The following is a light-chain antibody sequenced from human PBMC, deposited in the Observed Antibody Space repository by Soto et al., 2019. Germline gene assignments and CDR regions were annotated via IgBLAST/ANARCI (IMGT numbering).Light chain of an antibody. CDR3: LQHNSYPWT. J-gene: IGKJ1*01. Sequence: DIQMTQSPSSLSASVGDRVTITCRASQSISSYLNWYQQKPGKAPKLLIFAASSLQSGVPFRFSGSGSGTDFTLTISSLQPEDFATYYCLQHNSYPWTFGQGTKVDIK. V-gene: IGKV1-17*01. CDR1: QSISSY. CDR2: AAS.